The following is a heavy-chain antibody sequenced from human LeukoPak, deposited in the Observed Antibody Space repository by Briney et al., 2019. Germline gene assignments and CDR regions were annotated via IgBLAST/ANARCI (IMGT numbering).Heavy chain of an antibody. CDR2: INPKSGGT. CDR1: GYTFTGNY. V-gene: IGHV1-2*02. J-gene: IGHJ4*02. CDR3: ARGQLGAPFDY. Sequence: ASVKVSCKASGYTFTGNYMHWVRQAPGQGLEWMGWINPKSGGTNYAQKFQGRVTITADESTSTAYMELSSLRSEDTAVYYCARGQLGAPFDYWGQGTLVTVSS. D-gene: IGHD6-6*01.